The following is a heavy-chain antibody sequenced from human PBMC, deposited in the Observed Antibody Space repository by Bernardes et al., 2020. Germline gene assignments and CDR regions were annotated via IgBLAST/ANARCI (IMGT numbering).Heavy chain of an antibody. CDR1: GYTFTGYY. J-gene: IGHJ5*02. D-gene: IGHD3-22*01. CDR3: ARGAERRLGYYDSSGYYYGWWFDP. Sequence: ASVKVSCKASGYTFTGYYMHWVRQAPGQGLEWMGWINPNSCGTNYAQKFQGWVTMTRDTSISTAYMELSRLRSDDTAVYYCARGAERRLGYYDSSGYYYGWWFDPWGQGTLVTVSS. V-gene: IGHV1-2*04. CDR2: INPNSCGT.